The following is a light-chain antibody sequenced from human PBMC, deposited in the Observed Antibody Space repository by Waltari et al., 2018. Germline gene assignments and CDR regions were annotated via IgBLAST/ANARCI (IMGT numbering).Light chain of an antibody. CDR2: GAS. CDR1: QSVGTK. J-gene: IGKJ1*01. V-gene: IGKV3-15*01. CDR3: HQHYTTPWT. Sequence: EIVMTQSPVTLSVSPGERAPLPCRASQSVGTKLAWYQQKPGQAPRLLIYGASTRATGIAARFSGSGSGTEFTLTISSLQAEDVAVYYCHQHYTTPWTFGQGTKVEIK.